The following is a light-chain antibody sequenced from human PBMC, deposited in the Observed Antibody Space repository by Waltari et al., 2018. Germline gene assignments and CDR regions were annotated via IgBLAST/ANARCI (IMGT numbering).Light chain of an antibody. CDR3: QQYGSSRT. V-gene: IGKV3-20*01. J-gene: IGKJ1*01. CDR2: GAS. Sequence: EFVLTQSPGTLSLSQGERATLSCRASQSVCSSYLAWYQQKPGQAPRLLIYGASSRATGIPDRFSGSGSGTDFTLTISRLEPEDFAVYYCQQYGSSRTFGQGTKVEIK. CDR1: QSVCSSY.